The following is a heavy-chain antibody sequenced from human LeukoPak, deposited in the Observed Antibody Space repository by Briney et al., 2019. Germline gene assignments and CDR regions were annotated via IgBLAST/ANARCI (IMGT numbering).Heavy chain of an antibody. CDR1: GGSISSSSYY. J-gene: IGHJ4*02. Sequence: SETLSLTCTVSGGSISSSSYYWGWIRQPPGKGLEWIGSFYYGGNTYYNPSLKSRVTISVDTSKNQFSLKLSSVTAADTAVYYCARPGYSSTWYHFFYWGQGTLVTVSS. CDR2: FYYGGNT. V-gene: IGHV4-39*01. D-gene: IGHD6-13*01. CDR3: ARPGYSSTWYHFFY.